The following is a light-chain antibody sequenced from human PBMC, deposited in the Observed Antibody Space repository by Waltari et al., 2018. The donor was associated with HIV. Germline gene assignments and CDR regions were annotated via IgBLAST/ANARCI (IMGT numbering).Light chain of an antibody. V-gene: IGLV2-14*03. CDR1: STDSRFYQY. J-gene: IGLJ2*01. Sequence: QSALTQPASVSGFLGQSINISCTGISTDSRFYQYVSWYHQYPGKIPSLIIFDINNRPSGVSDHFSGSRSGNSASLTFSGLQSGDEAHYYCASNRLDYTLIFGGGTKLTVL. CDR3: ASNRLDYTLI. CDR2: DIN.